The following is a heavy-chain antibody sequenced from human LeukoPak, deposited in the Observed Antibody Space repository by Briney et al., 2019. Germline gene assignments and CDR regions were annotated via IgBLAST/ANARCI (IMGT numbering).Heavy chain of an antibody. V-gene: IGHV3-30*03. CDR2: TSYDVTKK. CDR1: GFNFRRYG. CDR3: ARVGYYASGPFSYFDY. D-gene: IGHD3-10*01. Sequence: GGTLRVSCAASGFNFRRYGKKWVRQAPGKGMEWVADTSYDVTKKDYADHVKGRFTISRDNSQNTLYLQMNSLRAEDTAVYYCARVGYYASGPFSYFDYWGQGTLVTVSS. J-gene: IGHJ4*02.